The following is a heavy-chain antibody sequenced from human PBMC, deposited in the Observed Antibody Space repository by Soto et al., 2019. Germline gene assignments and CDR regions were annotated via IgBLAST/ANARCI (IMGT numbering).Heavy chain of an antibody. V-gene: IGHV1-69*01. CDR1: GGTFSSYA. CDR2: IIPIFGTA. J-gene: IGHJ3*02. D-gene: IGHD6-19*01. CDR3: ARLFSSGWYGSVDAFDI. Sequence: QVQLVQSGAEVKKPGSSVKVSCKASGGTFSSYAISWVRQAPGQGLEWMGGIIPIFGTANYAQKFQGRVTITADESTSTAYMELSSLRAEDTAVYDCARLFSSGWYGSVDAFDIWGQGTMVTVSS.